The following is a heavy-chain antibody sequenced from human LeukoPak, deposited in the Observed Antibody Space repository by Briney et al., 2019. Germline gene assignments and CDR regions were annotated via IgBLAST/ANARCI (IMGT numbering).Heavy chain of an antibody. CDR2: IYYSGST. Sequence: GSLRLSCAASGFTFSDYAMSWVRQAPGKGLEWIGYIYYSGSTNYNPSLKSRVTISVDTSKNQFSLKLSSVTAADTAVYYCARGNTKQDYWGQGALVTVSS. J-gene: IGHJ4*02. CDR1: GFTFSDYA. CDR3: ARGNTKQDY. D-gene: IGHD1/OR15-1a*01. V-gene: IGHV4-59*01.